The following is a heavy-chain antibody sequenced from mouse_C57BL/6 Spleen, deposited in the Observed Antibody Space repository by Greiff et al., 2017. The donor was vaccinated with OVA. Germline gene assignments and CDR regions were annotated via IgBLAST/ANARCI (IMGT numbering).Heavy chain of an antibody. J-gene: IGHJ2*01. CDR2: IDPETGGT. D-gene: IGHD2-4*01. V-gene: IGHV1-15*01. Sequence: QVQLQQSGAELVRPGASVTLSCKASGYTFTDYEMHWVKQTPVHGLEWIGAIDPETGGTAYNQKFKGKAILTADKSSSTAYMELRSLTSEDSAVYYCTRWDYDYDVGAYFDYWGQGTTLTVSS. CDR3: TRWDYDYDVGAYFDY. CDR1: GYTFTDYE.